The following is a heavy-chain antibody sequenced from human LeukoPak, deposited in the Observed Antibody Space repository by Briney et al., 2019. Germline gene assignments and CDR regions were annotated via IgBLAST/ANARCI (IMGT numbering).Heavy chain of an antibody. J-gene: IGHJ4*02. CDR2: IKQDGSEK. CDR3: ARVTDSSITSWSLLY. V-gene: IGHV3-7*03. Sequence: TGGSLRLSCAASGFTFSSYWMNWVRQAPGKGLEWVASIKQDGSEKSYVDFVEGRFTISRDNAKNSLYLQMNSLRAEDTAVYYCARVTDSSITSWSLLYWGQGSLVTVSS. CDR1: GFTFSSYW. D-gene: IGHD2-2*01.